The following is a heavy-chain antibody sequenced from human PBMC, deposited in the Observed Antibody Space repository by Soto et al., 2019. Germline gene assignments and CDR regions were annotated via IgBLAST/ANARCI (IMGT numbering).Heavy chain of an antibody. V-gene: IGHV4-34*01. CDR1: GGSFSGYY. J-gene: IGHJ4*02. Sequence: PSETLSLTCAVYGGSFSGYYWSWIRQPPGKGLEWIGEINHSGSTNYNPSLKSRVTISVDTSKNQFSLKLSSVTAADTAVYYCASLSRFEQLVDFDYWGQGTLVTVSS. CDR2: INHSGST. CDR3: ASLSRFEQLVDFDY. D-gene: IGHD6-13*01.